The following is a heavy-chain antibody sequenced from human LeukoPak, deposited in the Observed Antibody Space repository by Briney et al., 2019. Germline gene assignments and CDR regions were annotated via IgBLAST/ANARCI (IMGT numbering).Heavy chain of an antibody. V-gene: IGHV5-51*01. CDR1: GSSFKNYW. Sequence: GASLQISCKGSGSSFKNYWIAWVRQLPGKGLEWMGIIYPGDSNTRYNPSFQGQVTISADKSISTAYLQWSSLKASDTAKYYCARQGFVASYGVDVWGRGTTVTVSS. CDR2: IYPGDSNT. CDR3: ARQGFVASYGVDV. J-gene: IGHJ6*02.